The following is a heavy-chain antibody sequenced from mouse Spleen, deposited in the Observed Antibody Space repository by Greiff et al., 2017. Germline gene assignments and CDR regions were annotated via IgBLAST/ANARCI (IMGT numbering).Heavy chain of an antibody. CDR2: INPNNGGT. CDR3: ARKDWDVFDY. J-gene: IGHJ2*01. Sequence: EVKLEESGPELVKPGASVKIPCKASGYTFTDYNMDWVKQSHGKSLEWIGDINPNNGGTIYNQKFKGKATLTVDKSSSTAYMELRSLTSEDTAVYYCARKDWDVFDYWGQGTTLTVSS. CDR1: GYTFTDYN. D-gene: IGHD4-1*01. V-gene: IGHV1-18*01.